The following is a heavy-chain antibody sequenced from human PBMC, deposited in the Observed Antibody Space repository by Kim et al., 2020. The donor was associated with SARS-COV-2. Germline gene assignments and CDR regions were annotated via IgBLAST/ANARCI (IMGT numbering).Heavy chain of an antibody. CDR2: ISSSSSYI. CDR3: ARDRLPLSGSYLSDVDY. V-gene: IGHV3-21*01. Sequence: GGSLRLSCAASGFTFSSYSMNWVRQAPGKGLEWVSSISSSSSYIYYADSVKGRFTISRDNAKNSLYLQMNSLRAEDTAVYYCARDRLPLSGSYLSDVDYWGQGTLVTVSS. CDR1: GFTFSSYS. J-gene: IGHJ4*02. D-gene: IGHD1-26*01.